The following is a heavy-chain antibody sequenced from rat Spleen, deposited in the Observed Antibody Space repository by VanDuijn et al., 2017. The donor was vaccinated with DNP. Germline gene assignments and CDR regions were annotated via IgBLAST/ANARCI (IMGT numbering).Heavy chain of an antibody. CDR2: ITNSGGST. CDR3: TTGGNNPFPY. CDR1: GFTFSNYG. D-gene: IGHD1-10*01. V-gene: IGHV5-27*01. J-gene: IGHJ3*01. Sequence: EVQLVESGGGLMPPGRSLKLSCAASGFTFSNYGMAWVRQAPTKGLEWVASITNSGGSTYYRDSVKGRFTISRDDAKSTLYLQMDSLRSEDTATYYCTTGGNNPFPYWGQGTLVTVSS.